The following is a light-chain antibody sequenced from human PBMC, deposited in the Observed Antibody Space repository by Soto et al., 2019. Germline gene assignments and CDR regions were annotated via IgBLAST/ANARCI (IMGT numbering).Light chain of an antibody. CDR1: LSVSSSY. V-gene: IGKV3-20*01. J-gene: IGKJ1*01. CDR2: GAS. Sequence: EIVLTQSPGTLSLSPGERATLSCRASLSVSSSYLAWYQQKPGQAPRLLIYGASSRATGFPDRFSGSGSGTDFTLTISRLEPEDFAVYYCQQYGSSPRTFGQGTKVDIK. CDR3: QQYGSSPRT.